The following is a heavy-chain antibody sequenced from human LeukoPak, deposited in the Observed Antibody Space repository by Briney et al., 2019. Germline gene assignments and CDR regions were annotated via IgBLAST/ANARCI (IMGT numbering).Heavy chain of an antibody. CDR2: IYYSGST. D-gene: IGHD5-18*01. CDR3: ARDSGGGYGWFDP. CDR1: GGSISSSSYY. V-gene: IGHV4-39*07. J-gene: IGHJ5*02. Sequence: SETLSLTCTVSGGSISSSSYYWGWIRQPPGKGLEWIGSIYYSGSTYYNPSLKSRVTISVDTSKNQFSLKLSSVTPADTAVYYCARDSGGGYGWFDPWGQGILVTVSS.